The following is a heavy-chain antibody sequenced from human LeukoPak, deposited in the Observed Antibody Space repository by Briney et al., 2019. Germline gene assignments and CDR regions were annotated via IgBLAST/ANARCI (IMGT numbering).Heavy chain of an antibody. CDR3: ARAMIAGLGWFDP. CDR2: IIPIFGTA. J-gene: IGHJ5*02. D-gene: IGHD3-22*01. V-gene: IGHV1-69*05. Sequence: SVKVSCKASGGTFSDYAISWVRQAPGQGLEWMGRIIPIFGTANYAQKFQGRVTITTDESTSTAYMELSSLRSEDTAVYYCARAMIAGLGWFDPWGQGTLVTVSS. CDR1: GGTFSDYA.